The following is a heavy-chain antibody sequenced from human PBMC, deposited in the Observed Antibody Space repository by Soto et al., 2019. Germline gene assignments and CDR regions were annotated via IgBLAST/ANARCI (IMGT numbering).Heavy chain of an antibody. CDR1: GYIFTSYA. Sequence: ASVKVSCKASGYIFTSYASSWVRQAPGQGLEWMGWISAYNGNTNYAQKLQGRVTMTTDTSTSTAYMELRSLSSDDTAVYYCAREDSSGWYHCWGQGTLVTSPQ. CDR3: AREDSSGWYHC. D-gene: IGHD6-19*01. V-gene: IGHV1-18*01. J-gene: IGHJ4*02. CDR2: ISAYNGNT.